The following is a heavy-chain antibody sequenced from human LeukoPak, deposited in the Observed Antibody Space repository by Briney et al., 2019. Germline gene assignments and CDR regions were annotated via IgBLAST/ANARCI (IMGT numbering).Heavy chain of an antibody. Sequence: GASVKVSCKASGYTFTSYAMHWVRQAPGQRLEWMGWINAGNGNTKYSQEFQGRVTITRDTSASTAYMELSSLRSEDMAVYYCARDPGYFDTFDYWGQGTLVTVSS. J-gene: IGHJ4*02. D-gene: IGHD3-9*01. V-gene: IGHV1-3*03. CDR3: ARDPGYFDTFDY. CDR1: GYTFTSYA. CDR2: INAGNGNT.